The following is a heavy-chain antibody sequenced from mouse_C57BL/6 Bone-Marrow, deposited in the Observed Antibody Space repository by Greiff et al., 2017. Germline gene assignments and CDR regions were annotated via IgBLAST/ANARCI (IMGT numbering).Heavy chain of an antibody. CDR3: ARACLGLFAY. Sequence: QVQLQQPGAELVMPGASVKLSCKASGYTFTSYWMHWVKQRPGQGLEWIGEIDPSDSYTNYNQKFKGKSTLTVDNSSTTAYMQLSSLTSEDSAVYYCARACLGLFAYWGQGTLVTVSA. J-gene: IGHJ3*01. CDR1: GYTFTSYW. CDR2: IDPSDSYT. V-gene: IGHV1-69*01.